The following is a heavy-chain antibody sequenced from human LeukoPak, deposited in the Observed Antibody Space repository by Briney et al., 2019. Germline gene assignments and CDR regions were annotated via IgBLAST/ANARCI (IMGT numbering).Heavy chain of an antibody. CDR2: IYYSGST. V-gene: IGHV4-39*01. CDR1: GGSISSSSYY. Sequence: SETLSLTCTVSGGSISSSSYYWGWIRQPPGKRLEWIGSIYYSGSTYYNPSLKSRVTISVDTSKNQFSLKLSSVTAADTAVYYCASPPWGYDILTGFWDYWGQGTLVTVSS. J-gene: IGHJ4*02. D-gene: IGHD3-9*01. CDR3: ASPPWGYDILTGFWDY.